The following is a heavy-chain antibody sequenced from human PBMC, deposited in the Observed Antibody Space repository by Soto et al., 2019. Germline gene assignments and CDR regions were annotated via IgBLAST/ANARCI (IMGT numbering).Heavy chain of an antibody. CDR3: ARLDGSCYSSHCGFDP. J-gene: IGHJ5*02. V-gene: IGHV5-51*01. CDR1: GYSFTSYW. Sequence: PGESLKISCKGSGYSFTSYWIGWVRQMPGKGLEWMGIIYPGDSDTRYSPSFQGQVTISADKSISTAYLQWSSLKASDTAMYYCARLDGSCYSSHCGFDPWGQGTLVTVSS. CDR2: IYPGDSDT. D-gene: IGHD2-15*01.